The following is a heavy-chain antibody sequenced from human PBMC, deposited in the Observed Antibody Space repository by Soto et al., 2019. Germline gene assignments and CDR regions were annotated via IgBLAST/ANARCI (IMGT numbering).Heavy chain of an antibody. V-gene: IGHV1-58*01. J-gene: IGHJ4*02. CDR1: GFTFTSPA. CDR3: AADATAWQQMVPSDY. D-gene: IGHD2-8*01. CDR2: IAVGSGYT. Sequence: QMQLEQSGPEVKKLGTSVKVSCKASGFTFTSPAFQWVRQARGQRLEWIGWIAVGSGYTNYAQRFQDRVTLTRDMSTATTYMELSRLTSEDTAIYYCAADATAWQQMVPSDYWGQGTLVTVSS.